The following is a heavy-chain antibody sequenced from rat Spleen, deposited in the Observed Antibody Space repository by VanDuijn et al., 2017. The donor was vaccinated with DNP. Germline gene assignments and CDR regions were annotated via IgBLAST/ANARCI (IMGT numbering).Heavy chain of an antibody. CDR2: IWAGGST. Sequence: QVQLEESGPGLMQPSETLSLTCTVSGFSLTSNGVGWVRQPLGKGLVWMGTIWAGGSTNYNSAVQSRLSISRDTSKGQVFLKMNSLQPEDTGTYYCARHGGEQPPYYAMDAWGQGTSVTVSS. V-gene: IGHV2-72*01. CDR3: ARHGGEQPPYYAMDA. D-gene: IGHD1-2*01. J-gene: IGHJ4*01. CDR1: GFSLTSNG.